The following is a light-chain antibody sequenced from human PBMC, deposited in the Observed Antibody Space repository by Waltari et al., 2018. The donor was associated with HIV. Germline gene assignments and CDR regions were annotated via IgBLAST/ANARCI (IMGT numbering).Light chain of an antibody. J-gene: IGLJ1*01. CDR3: CSYTRTTSYV. V-gene: IGLV2-14*01. CDR1: SHDVGGYNF. Sequence: QSAPTPPASVSGSPGQAIPLPCTGTSHDVGGYNFVSWYRQHPGKVPKLIISEVTNRTSGTPDRFSGSKSGNTASLTISGLQAEDDGDYFCCSYTRTTSYVFGTGTTVTAL. CDR2: EVT.